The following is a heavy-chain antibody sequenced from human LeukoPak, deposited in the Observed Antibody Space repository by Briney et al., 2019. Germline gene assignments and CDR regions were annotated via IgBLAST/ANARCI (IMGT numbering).Heavy chain of an antibody. J-gene: IGHJ3*02. Sequence: PGGSLRLSCLDSGFTFSSCWMSWVRQAPGKGLEWVANIKQDGSDKYYVDSVKGRFTISRDNAKNSLYLQMNSLRAEDTAVYFCASGPRWVGAAWAHSFNIWGQGTMVTVSS. CDR1: GFTFSSCW. D-gene: IGHD2-15*01. CDR3: ASGPRWVGAAWAHSFNI. CDR2: IKQDGSDK. V-gene: IGHV3-7*01.